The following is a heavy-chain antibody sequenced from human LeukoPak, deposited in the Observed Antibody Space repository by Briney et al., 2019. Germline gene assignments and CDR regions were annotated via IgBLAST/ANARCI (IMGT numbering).Heavy chain of an antibody. CDR2: INHSGGT. V-gene: IGHV4-34*01. J-gene: IGHJ2*01. Sequence: ESSETLPLTRAVYGGSFSGYYWSWIRQPPGKGLEWIGEINHSGGTYYNPSLKSRVTISVDTPKNQFSLKLSSVTAADTAVYYCASTHDSSGYYPFDLWGRGTLVTVSS. D-gene: IGHD3-22*01. CDR3: ASTHDSSGYYPFDL. CDR1: GGSFSGYY.